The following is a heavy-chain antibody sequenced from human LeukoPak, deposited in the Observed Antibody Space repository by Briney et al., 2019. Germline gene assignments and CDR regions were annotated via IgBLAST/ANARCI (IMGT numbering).Heavy chain of an antibody. CDR2: INSDASSA. CDR1: GFTVSGYW. D-gene: IGHD3-10*01. V-gene: IGHV3-74*01. CDR3: ARDYYTSGSPNDY. J-gene: IGHJ4*02. Sequence: PGGSLRLSCAASGFTVSGYWMHWVRQAPGKGLVWVSRINSDASSASYAGSVKGRFTISRDNAKNTLYLQMNSLRAEDTALYYCARDYYTSGSPNDYWGQGTLVTVSS.